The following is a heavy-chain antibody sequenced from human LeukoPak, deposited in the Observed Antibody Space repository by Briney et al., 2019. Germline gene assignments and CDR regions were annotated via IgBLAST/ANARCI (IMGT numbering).Heavy chain of an antibody. D-gene: IGHD6-19*01. V-gene: IGHV3-21*01. Sequence: PGGPLRLSCAPSGFTLSSYSMNWVRQAPGKGLEWVSCISGSSTYIYYADSVKGRFTISRDNAQNSLFLQMNSLRAEDTAVYYCARDRAGIFVDSWGPGTLVTVSS. J-gene: IGHJ4*02. CDR3: ARDRAGIFVDS. CDR2: ISGSSTYI. CDR1: GFTLSSYS.